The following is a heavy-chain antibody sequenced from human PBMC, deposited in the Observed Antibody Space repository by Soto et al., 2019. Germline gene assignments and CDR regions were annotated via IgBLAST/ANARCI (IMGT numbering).Heavy chain of an antibody. J-gene: IGHJ4*02. D-gene: IGHD3-3*01. CDR3: AGGITIFGVGKFDY. V-gene: IGHV4-39*01. Sequence: QLQLQESGPGLVKPSETLSLTCTVSGGSISSSSYYWGWIRQPPGKGLEGIGSSYYSGSTYYNPSLNSRGTISVDTSKNQFSLKLSSVTASDTAVYYCAGGITIFGVGKFDYWGQGTLVTVSS. CDR2: SYYSGST. CDR1: GGSISSSSYY.